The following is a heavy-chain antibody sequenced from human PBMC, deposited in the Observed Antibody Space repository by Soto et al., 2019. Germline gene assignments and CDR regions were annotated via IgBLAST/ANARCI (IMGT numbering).Heavy chain of an antibody. CDR3: ARRIATAGNWWWFDP. J-gene: IGHJ5*02. CDR2: IYWDDDK. CDR1: GFSLSTSGVG. D-gene: IGHD6-13*01. V-gene: IGHV2-5*02. Sequence: QITLKESGPTLVKPTQTLTLTCTFSGFSLSTSGVGVGWIRQPPGKALEWLALIYWDDDKRYSPSLKSSLTITKDTSKNHVVLTMGNMDSVDTATYYCARRIATAGNWWWFDPWGQGTLVTVSS.